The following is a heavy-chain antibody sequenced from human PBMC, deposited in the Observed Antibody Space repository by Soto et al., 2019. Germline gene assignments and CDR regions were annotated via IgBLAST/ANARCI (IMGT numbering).Heavy chain of an antibody. CDR3: AKGAWLDY. D-gene: IGHD3-9*01. V-gene: IGHV3-23*01. CDR1: GFTFITFD. J-gene: IGHJ4*02. CDR2: ISGSDGRT. Sequence: EVQLLESGGGLVRPGGSLRLSCVASGFTFITFDMSWVRQAPGKGLEWVSEISGSDGRTYYADSVNRRFTISRDNSKNTLYLQMNSLRAEDTAVYYCAKGAWLDYWGQGILVTVSS.